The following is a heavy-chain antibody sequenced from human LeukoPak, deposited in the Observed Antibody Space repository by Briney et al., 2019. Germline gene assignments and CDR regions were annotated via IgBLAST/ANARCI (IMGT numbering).Heavy chain of an antibody. CDR1: GGSFSSHY. D-gene: IGHD6-19*01. Sequence: SETLSLTCGVSGGSFSSHYWTWIRQPPGKGLEWIGEINPRGSTNYNPSLESRVTVSADTSRNQLSLSLTSVSAADSAVYFCARGLRQGSAWSWGPKEKSYQYMDVWGTGTTVIVSS. V-gene: IGHV4-34*01. J-gene: IGHJ6*04. CDR2: INPRGST. CDR3: ARGLRQGSAWSWGPKEKSYQYMDV.